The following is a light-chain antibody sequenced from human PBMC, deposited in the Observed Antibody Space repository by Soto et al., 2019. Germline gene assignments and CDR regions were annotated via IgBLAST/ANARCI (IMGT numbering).Light chain of an antibody. V-gene: IGKV1-5*03. J-gene: IGKJ1*01. CDR1: QSVSSW. Sequence: DIQLTQSPSTLSASVGDRVTITCRSSQSVSSWLAWFQQKPGKAPKILIYKASYLETGVPSRFSGSGSGTEFTLTISSLQPDDFATYYCQQYSGYPWTFGQGTKVDVK. CDR2: KAS. CDR3: QQYSGYPWT.